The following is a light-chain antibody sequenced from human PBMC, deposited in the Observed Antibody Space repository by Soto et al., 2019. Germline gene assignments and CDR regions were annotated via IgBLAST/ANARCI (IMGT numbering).Light chain of an antibody. J-gene: IGKJ2*01. V-gene: IGKV3-15*01. CDR2: GTS. CDR3: QQYYNWPYT. Sequence: EIVMTQSPATLSVSPGEGATLSCRASQSVTSNLAWYQQQPGQAPRLLIYGTSTRATGIPARLSGSGSGTELTLTISSLQSEDFAVYYCQQYYNWPYTFGQGTKLEIK. CDR1: QSVTSN.